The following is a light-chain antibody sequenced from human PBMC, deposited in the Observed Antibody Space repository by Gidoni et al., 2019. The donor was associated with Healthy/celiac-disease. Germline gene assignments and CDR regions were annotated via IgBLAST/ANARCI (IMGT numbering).Light chain of an antibody. V-gene: IGKV4-1*01. J-gene: IGKJ3*01. CDR2: WAS. CDR3: QQYYSTPPR. Sequence: DIVMTQSPDSLAVSLGERATINCKSSQSVLYSSNNKNYLAWYPQKPGQPPKLLIYWASTRESGVPDRFSGSGSGTDFTLTISSLQAEDVAVYYCQQYYSTPPRFGPGTKVDIK. CDR1: QSVLYSSNNKNY.